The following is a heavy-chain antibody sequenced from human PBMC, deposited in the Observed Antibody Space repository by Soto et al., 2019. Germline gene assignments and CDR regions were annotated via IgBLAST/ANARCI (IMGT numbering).Heavy chain of an antibody. Sequence: GGSLRLSCVASGFTFRTYTMNWVRQAPGKGLEWVSGIRGFSPYTFYAESVKGRFTISRDNAKNSLYLQMNSLGVEDTAVYYCARDRGYDAHDYYHNAMDVWGQGTTVTVSS. CDR3: ARDRGYDAHDYYHNAMDV. J-gene: IGHJ6*02. CDR1: GFTFRTYT. V-gene: IGHV3-21*01. D-gene: IGHD2-15*01. CDR2: IRGFSPYT.